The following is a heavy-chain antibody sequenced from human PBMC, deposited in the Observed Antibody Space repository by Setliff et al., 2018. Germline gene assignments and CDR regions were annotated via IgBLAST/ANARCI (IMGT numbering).Heavy chain of an antibody. J-gene: IGHJ6*03. CDR3: ARGPSPTVTPSRLIYFYHMDV. D-gene: IGHD4-17*01. Sequence: GASVKVSCKSSGDPFNAYGVSWVRQALGQGLEWMGAIIPVLGMTDYAQKFQGRLTITADQSTTTVYMEPSSLRFDDTALYYCARGPSPTVTPSRLIYFYHMDVWGTGTTVTVSS. CDR1: GDPFNAYG. V-gene: IGHV1-69*10. CDR2: IIPVLGMT.